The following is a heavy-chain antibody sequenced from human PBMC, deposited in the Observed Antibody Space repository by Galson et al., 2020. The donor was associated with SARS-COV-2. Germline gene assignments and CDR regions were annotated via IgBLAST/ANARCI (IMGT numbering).Heavy chain of an antibody. CDR1: GFTFSSYA. CDR3: ARGCPVGSGWYSSRYYYYYGMDV. V-gene: IGHV3-30*04. Sequence: GGSLRLSCAASGFTFSSYAMHWVRQAPGKGLEWVAVISYDGSNKYYADSVEGRFTISRDNSKNTLYLQMNSLRAEDTAVYYCARGCPVGSGWYSSRYYYYYGMDVWGQGTTVTVSS. J-gene: IGHJ6*02. D-gene: IGHD6-19*01. CDR2: ISYDGSNK.